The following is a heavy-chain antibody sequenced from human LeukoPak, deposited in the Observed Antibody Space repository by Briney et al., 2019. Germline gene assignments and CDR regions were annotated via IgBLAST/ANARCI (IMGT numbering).Heavy chain of an antibody. D-gene: IGHD2-2*01. Sequence: ASVKVSCKASGYTFTSYDINWVRQATGQGLEWMGWMNPNSGNTGYAQKFQGRATITRNTSISTAYMELSSLRSEDTAVYYCARGRSSNYWFDPWGQGTLVTVSS. J-gene: IGHJ5*02. CDR1: GYTFTSYD. CDR3: ARGRSSNYWFDP. V-gene: IGHV1-8*03. CDR2: MNPNSGNT.